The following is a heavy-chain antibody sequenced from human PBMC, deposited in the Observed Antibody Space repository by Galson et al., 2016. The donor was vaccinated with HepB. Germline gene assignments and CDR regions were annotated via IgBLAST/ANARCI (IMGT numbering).Heavy chain of an antibody. CDR3: AKYYYDTIGYQDAFDI. V-gene: IGHV5-51*01. D-gene: IGHD3-22*01. CDR2: IYPGDSDT. Sequence: QSGAEVKKPGESLKISCKGSGYRFTSYWIGWVRQMPGKGLEWMGIIYPGDSDTRYSPSFQGQVTISADMSISTAYLQWSSLKASDTAMYYCAKYYYDTIGYQDAFDIWGQGTMVTVSS. J-gene: IGHJ3*02. CDR1: GYRFTSYW.